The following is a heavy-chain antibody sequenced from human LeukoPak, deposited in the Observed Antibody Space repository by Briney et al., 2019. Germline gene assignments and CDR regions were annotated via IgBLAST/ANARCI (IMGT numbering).Heavy chain of an antibody. CDR3: VTDPRLAKSPFDY. Sequence: PGGSLRLSXAASGFIFSKAWMNWVCQAPGKGLEWVGRIRSKTDGGTPDYAAPVKGRFSISRDDSKNMVWLQMNSLKSEDTAVYYFVTDPRLAKSPFDYWGQGTLVTVSS. J-gene: IGHJ4*02. CDR2: IRSKTDGGTP. CDR1: GFIFSKAW. D-gene: IGHD4/OR15-4a*01. V-gene: IGHV3-15*01.